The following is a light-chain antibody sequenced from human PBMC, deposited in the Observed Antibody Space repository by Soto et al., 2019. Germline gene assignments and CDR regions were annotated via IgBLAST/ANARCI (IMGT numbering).Light chain of an antibody. CDR2: KAT. CDR1: QSIRSR. J-gene: IGKJ2*01. CDR3: QQYNEFQYT. Sequence: DIQMTQSPSSLSASVGDRVTITCRASQSIRSRLAWYQKKPGQAPKLLIYKATSLQTGVASRFSGSGSGTEFSLTISGLQPDDFAVYFCQQYNEFQYTFGQGTRLDI. V-gene: IGKV1-5*03.